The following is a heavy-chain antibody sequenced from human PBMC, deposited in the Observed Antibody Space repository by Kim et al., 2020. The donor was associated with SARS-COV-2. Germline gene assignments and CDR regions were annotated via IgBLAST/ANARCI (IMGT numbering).Heavy chain of an antibody. CDR3: ARAGGVVPAAPSGEY. CDR1: GGSISSDDYY. D-gene: IGHD2-2*01. J-gene: IGHJ4*02. CDR2: IYYSGST. V-gene: IGHV4-30-4*01. Sequence: SETLSLTCTVSGGSISSDDYYWSWIRQPPGKGLEWIGYIYYSGSTYYNPSLKSRVTISVDTSKNQFSLKLSSVTAADTAVYYCARAGGVVPAAPSGEYWGQGTLVTVSS.